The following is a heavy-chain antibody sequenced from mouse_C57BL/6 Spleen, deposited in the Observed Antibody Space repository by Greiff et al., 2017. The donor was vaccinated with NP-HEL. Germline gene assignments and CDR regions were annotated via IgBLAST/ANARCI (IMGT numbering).Heavy chain of an antibody. CDR3: ARSRDYDMGNYFDY. D-gene: IGHD2-4*01. V-gene: IGHV14-3*01. Sequence: EVMLVESVAELVRPGASVKLSCTASGFNIKNTYMHWVKQRPEQGLEWIGRIDPANGNTKYAPKFQGKATITADTSSNTAYLQLSSLTSEDTAIYYCARSRDYDMGNYFDYWGQGTTLTVSS. J-gene: IGHJ2*01. CDR1: GFNIKNTY. CDR2: IDPANGNT.